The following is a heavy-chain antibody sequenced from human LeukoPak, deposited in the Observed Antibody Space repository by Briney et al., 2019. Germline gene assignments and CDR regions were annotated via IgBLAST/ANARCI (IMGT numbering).Heavy chain of an antibody. V-gene: IGHV1-18*01. Sequence: ASVKVSCKTSGYSFTGFGVSWVRQAPGQGLEWMGWISGYNGNTNYAQNLQGRVTMTTDTSTSTAYMEVRSLRSDDTAVYYCARDLWWSGTDHYYYGMDVWGQGTTVTVSS. D-gene: IGHD3-16*01. CDR3: ARDLWWSGTDHYYYGMDV. J-gene: IGHJ6*02. CDR2: ISGYNGNT. CDR1: GYSFTGFG.